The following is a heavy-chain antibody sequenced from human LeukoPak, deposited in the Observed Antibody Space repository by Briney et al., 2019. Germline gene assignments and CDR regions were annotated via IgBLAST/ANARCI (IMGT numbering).Heavy chain of an antibody. D-gene: IGHD2-15*01. CDR2: MNPNSDSA. V-gene: IGHV1-2*02. Sequence: SSVKLSCNASGYTYSSYDAYCMRQSPGQRRKGMGCMNPNSDSANYAQKLQGRVTMTRDTSTSTAYMELSRLRSDDTAVYYCARAASRGCSGAGCYDLFWFDPWGQGTLVTVSS. CDR3: ARAASRGCSGAGCYDLFWFDP. CDR1: GYTYSSYD. J-gene: IGHJ5*02.